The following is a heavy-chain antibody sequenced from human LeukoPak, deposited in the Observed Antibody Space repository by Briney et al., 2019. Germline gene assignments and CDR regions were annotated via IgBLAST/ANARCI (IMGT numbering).Heavy chain of an antibody. CDR3: ARGSLWLQLDY. D-gene: IGHD5-24*01. J-gene: IGHJ4*02. CDR2: ISGSGGTA. Sequence: GGSLRLSCAASGFTFSIYAMSWVRQAPGKGLEWVSAISGSGGTAYYADSVKGRFTISRDNSKNTLYLQMNSLRAEDTAVYYCARGSLWLQLDYWGQGTLVTVSS. CDR1: GFTFSIYA. V-gene: IGHV3-23*01.